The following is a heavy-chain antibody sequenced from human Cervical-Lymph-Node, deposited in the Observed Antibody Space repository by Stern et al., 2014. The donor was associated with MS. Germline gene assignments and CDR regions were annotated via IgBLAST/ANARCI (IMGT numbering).Heavy chain of an antibody. J-gene: IGHJ4*02. CDR1: GFIFSDYS. Sequence: EVQLLESGGGLVKPGESLRLSCTGSGFIFSDYSMNWVRQAPGKGLEWVASMSSRSTSIYYADSVKGRFTISRDNAKNSLYLQMNSLRAEDTAVYYCARQPARGDYWGQGTPVIVSS. D-gene: IGHD2-2*01. CDR3: ARQPARGDY. CDR2: MSSRSTSI. V-gene: IGHV3-21*01.